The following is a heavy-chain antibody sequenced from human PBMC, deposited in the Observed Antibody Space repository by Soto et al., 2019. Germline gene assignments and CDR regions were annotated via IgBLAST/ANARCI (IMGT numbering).Heavy chain of an antibody. V-gene: IGHV4-39*01. CDR3: ARHPAGGGYSYGFFDY. D-gene: IGHD5-18*01. CDR1: GGSISSSSYY. CDR2: IYYSGST. J-gene: IGHJ4*02. Sequence: SETLSLTCTVSGGSISSSSYYWGWIRQPPGKGLEWIGSIYYSGSTYYNPSLKSRVTISVDTSKNQFSLKLSSVTAADTAVYYCARHPAGGGYSYGFFDYWGQGTLVTVSS.